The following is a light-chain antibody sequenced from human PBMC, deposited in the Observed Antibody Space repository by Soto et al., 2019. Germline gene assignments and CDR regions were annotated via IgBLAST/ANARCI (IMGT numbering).Light chain of an antibody. CDR2: DAS. CDR1: QSVSSSY. J-gene: IGKJ1*01. V-gene: IGKV3-20*01. CDR3: QHYDSSQWT. Sequence: EIVLTQSPGTLSLSPGERATLSCRASQSVSSSYLAWYQQKPGQAPRLLIYDASSRATGFSDRFSGSGSGTDFTFTISRLEPEDFAVYYCQHYDSSQWTFGQGTKVEIK.